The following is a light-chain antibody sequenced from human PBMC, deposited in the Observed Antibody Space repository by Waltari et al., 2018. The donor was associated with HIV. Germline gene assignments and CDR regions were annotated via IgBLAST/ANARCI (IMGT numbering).Light chain of an antibody. CDR2: GAS. Sequence: DIVMTQSPATLSVSPGDRVPLSCRASQSLTANLAWYQQRPGQAPRLLIYGASSRATDIPARFTGSGSGTDYTLAISSVQSEDSAVYYCQQNIHWPPYTFGQGTKL. CDR1: QSLTAN. J-gene: IGKJ2*01. CDR3: QQNIHWPPYT. V-gene: IGKV3-15*01.